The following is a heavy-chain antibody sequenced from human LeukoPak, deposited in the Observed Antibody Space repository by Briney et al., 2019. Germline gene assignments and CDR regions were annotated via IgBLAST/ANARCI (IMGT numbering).Heavy chain of an antibody. CDR2: ISSSGRTI. Sequence: GGSLRLSCAASGFTFSSYAMTWVRQAPGKGLEWVSYISSSGRTIYYADSVKGRFTISRDNAKNSLSLQMNSLRAEDTAVYYCARNTPEDAFDIWGQGTMVTVSS. V-gene: IGHV3-48*03. J-gene: IGHJ3*02. CDR3: ARNTPEDAFDI. CDR1: GFTFSSYA.